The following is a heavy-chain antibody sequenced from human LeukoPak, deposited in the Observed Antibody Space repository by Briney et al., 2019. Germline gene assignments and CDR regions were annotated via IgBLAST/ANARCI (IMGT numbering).Heavy chain of an antibody. Sequence: ASVKVSCKASGYTFTSYYMHWVRQAPGQGLEWMGIINPSGGSTSYAQKFQGRVTMTRDTSTSTVYMELSSLRSEDTAVYYCARDGEYCSSTSCYGLMPRTYYYMDVWGKGTTVTVSS. CDR2: INPSGGST. J-gene: IGHJ6*03. CDR3: ARDGEYCSSTSCYGLMPRTYYYMDV. D-gene: IGHD2-2*01. CDR1: GYTFTSYY. V-gene: IGHV1-46*01.